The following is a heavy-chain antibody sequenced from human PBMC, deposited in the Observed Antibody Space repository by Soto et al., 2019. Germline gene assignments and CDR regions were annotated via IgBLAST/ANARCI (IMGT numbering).Heavy chain of an antibody. D-gene: IGHD3-10*01. CDR3: ARDGYYGSGSYPFDI. CDR2: IWYDGSNK. J-gene: IGHJ3*02. CDR1: GFTFSSYG. V-gene: IGHV3-33*01. Sequence: PGGSLRLSCAASGFTFSSYGMHWVRQAPGKGLEWVAVIWYDGSNKYYADSVKGRFTISRDNSKNTLYLQMNSLRAEDTAVYYCARDGYYGSGSYPFDIWGQGTMVTVSS.